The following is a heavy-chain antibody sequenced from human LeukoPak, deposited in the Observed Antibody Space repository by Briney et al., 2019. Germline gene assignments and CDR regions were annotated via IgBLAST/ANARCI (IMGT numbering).Heavy chain of an antibody. CDR1: GFTFGSYN. J-gene: IGHJ3*02. CDR2: ISSISRYF. D-gene: IGHD3-22*01. CDR3: ARDRDFYDSYSYSLDAIDI. Sequence: PGGSLRLSCAASGFTFGSYNMNWVRQAPGKGLEWVSSISSISRYFYYADSVTGRFTISRDNAKNSLYLQMNSLRAEDTAIYYCARDRDFYDSYSYSLDAIDIWGQGTMVTVSS. V-gene: IGHV3-21*01.